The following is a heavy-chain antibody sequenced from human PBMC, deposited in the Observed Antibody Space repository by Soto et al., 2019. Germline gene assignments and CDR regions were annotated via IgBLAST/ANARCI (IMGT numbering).Heavy chain of an antibody. CDR3: ALEPKPFLAGYYDL. V-gene: IGHV3-23*01. D-gene: IGHD3-9*01. CDR1: GFTMSNYA. J-gene: IGHJ4*02. CDR2: ISSTGSKT. Sequence: EARLLESGGGLVQPGGSLRLSCVVSGFTMSNYALTWVRQSPGKGLEWVSSISSTGSKTYYAESIRGRFTISRDNSKNTVFLQMNSLRPDDMALYFCALEPKPFLAGYYDLWGQGTQVTVSS.